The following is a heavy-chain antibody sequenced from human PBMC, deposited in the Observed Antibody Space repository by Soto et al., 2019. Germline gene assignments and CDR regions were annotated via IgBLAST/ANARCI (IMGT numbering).Heavy chain of an antibody. J-gene: IGHJ6*02. D-gene: IGHD5-18*01. CDR3: ARDSTWIPYYHYGMDV. CDR1: GISVSSNY. CDR2: IYSGGNT. Sequence: EVQLVESGGGVIQPGGSLRLSFAASGISVSSNYMSWVRPAPGKGLEWVSVIYSGGNTHYADSVKGRFTISRDNSKNTKYLQMNRVRAEDTAVYYCARDSTWIPYYHYGMDVWGQGTTVNVSS. V-gene: IGHV3-53*01.